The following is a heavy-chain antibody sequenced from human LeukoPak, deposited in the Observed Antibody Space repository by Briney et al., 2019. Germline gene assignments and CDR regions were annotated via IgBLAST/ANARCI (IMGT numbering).Heavy chain of an antibody. Sequence: GGSLRLSCAASGFTVSNNYMTWVRQAPGEGPECVSVIYSGGGTYYTDSVRGRFTISRDNSDNTLYLQVNSLRPEDTAVYYCARDFWVHGSYYGAWGQGTLVTVSP. CDR2: IYSGGGT. J-gene: IGHJ5*02. CDR1: GFTVSNNY. CDR3: ARDFWVHGSYYGA. V-gene: IGHV3-66*02. D-gene: IGHD1-26*01.